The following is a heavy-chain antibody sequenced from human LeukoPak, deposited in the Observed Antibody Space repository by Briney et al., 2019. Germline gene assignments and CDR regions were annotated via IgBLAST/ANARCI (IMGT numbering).Heavy chain of an antibody. Sequence: GGSLRLSCAASGFTVSSNYMTWVRQAPGRGLEWVSVLNPYVGTDYADSVKGRFIVSRDISKNTLYLQMNSLRAEDTAVYYCARTTVTAGRTNWFDPWGQGTLVIVSS. CDR2: LNPYVGT. CDR1: GFTVSSNY. CDR3: ARTTVTAGRTNWFDP. D-gene: IGHD4-17*01. V-gene: IGHV3-66*01. J-gene: IGHJ5*02.